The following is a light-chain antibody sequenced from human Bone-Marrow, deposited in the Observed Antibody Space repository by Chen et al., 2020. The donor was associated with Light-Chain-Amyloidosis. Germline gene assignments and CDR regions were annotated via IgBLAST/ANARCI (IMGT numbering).Light chain of an antibody. CDR1: NIGSTS. J-gene: IGLJ3*02. V-gene: IGLV3-21*02. CDR3: QVWDRSSDRPV. CDR2: DDS. Sequence: SYVLTQPSSVSVAPGQTATFACGGNNIGSTSVHWYQQTPGQAPLLVCYDDSDRPSGIPERLSGSNSGNTATLTISRVEAGDEADYYCQVWDRSSDRPVFGGGTKLTVL.